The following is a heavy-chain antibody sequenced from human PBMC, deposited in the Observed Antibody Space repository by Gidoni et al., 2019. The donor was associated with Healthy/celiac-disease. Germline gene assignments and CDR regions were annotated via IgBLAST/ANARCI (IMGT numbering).Heavy chain of an antibody. CDR1: GGSISSSSYY. V-gene: IGHV4-39*01. D-gene: IGHD4-17*01. CDR2: IYYSGST. CDR3: ARAEWDGDWKYFQH. J-gene: IGHJ1*01. Sequence: QPQLQESGPGLVTPSETLSLTCTVSGGSISSSSYYWGWIRQPPGKGLGWIGSIYYSGSTYYNPSLKSRVTISVDTSKNQFSLKLSSVTAADTAVDYCARAEWDGDWKYFQHWGQGTLVTVSS.